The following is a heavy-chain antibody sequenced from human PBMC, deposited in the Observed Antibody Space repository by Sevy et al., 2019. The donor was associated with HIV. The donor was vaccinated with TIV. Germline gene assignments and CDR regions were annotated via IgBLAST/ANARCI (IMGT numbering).Heavy chain of an antibody. D-gene: IGHD1-26*01. J-gene: IGHJ3*02. CDR1: GFTVSSNY. V-gene: IGHV3-53*01. Sequence: GGSLRLSCAASGFTVSSNYMSWVRQAPGKGLEWVSVIYSGGSTYYADSVKGRFTISRDNSKNTLYLRMNSLRAEDTAVYYCARAGIVGAAGGAFDIWGQGTMVTVSS. CDR3: ARAGIVGAAGGAFDI. CDR2: IYSGGST.